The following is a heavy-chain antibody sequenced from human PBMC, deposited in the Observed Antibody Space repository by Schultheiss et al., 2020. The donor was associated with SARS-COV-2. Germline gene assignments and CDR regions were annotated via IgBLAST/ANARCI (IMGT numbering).Heavy chain of an antibody. Sequence: SETLSLTCTVSGGSISSYYWSWIRQPAGKGLEWIGRIYTSGSTNYTPSLKSRVTMSVDTSKNQFSLKLSSVTAADTAVYYCARARAAPPLDYYYYMDVWGKGTTVTVSS. D-gene: IGHD2-15*01. V-gene: IGHV4-4*07. CDR3: ARARAAPPLDYYYYMDV. CDR2: IYTSGST. CDR1: GGSISSYY. J-gene: IGHJ6*03.